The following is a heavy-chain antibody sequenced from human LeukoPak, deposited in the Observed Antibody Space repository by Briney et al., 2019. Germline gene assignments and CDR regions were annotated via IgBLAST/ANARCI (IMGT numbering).Heavy chain of an antibody. CDR2: ISSSSSTI. V-gene: IGHV3-48*01. J-gene: IGHJ4*02. D-gene: IGHD6-19*01. CDR1: GFTFSTYR. Sequence: TGGSLRLSCAASGFTFSTYRMNWVRQAPGKGLEWVSYISSSSSTIYYADSVKGRFTISRDNAKNSLYLQMNSLRAEDTAVYYCARDLGGVAGPLRGWGQGTLVTVSS. CDR3: ARDLGGVAGPLRG.